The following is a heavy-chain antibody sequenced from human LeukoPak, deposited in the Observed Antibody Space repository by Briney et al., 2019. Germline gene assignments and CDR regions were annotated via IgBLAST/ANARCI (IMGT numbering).Heavy chain of an antibody. Sequence: SETLSLTCAVYGGSFSGYYWSWIRQPPGKGLEWIGEINQSGSPNYNPSLKSRITISVDTPKNQFSLKLRSVTAADTAVFYCARVIGDVSGYYVDYWGQGALVTVSS. CDR2: INQSGSP. J-gene: IGHJ4*02. D-gene: IGHD3-22*01. V-gene: IGHV4-34*01. CDR1: GGSFSGYY. CDR3: ARVIGDVSGYYVDY.